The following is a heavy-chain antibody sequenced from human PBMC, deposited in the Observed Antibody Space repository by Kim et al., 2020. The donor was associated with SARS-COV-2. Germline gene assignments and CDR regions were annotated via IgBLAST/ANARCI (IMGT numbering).Heavy chain of an antibody. CDR3: AKDRVGDYHYYYYGMDV. CDR1: GFNFDDSV. D-gene: IGHD3-16*01. Sequence: GGSLRLSCAASGFNFDDSVMYWVRQGPGKGLEWVSLIGGDGGSTYYADSVKGRFTISRDNSKKSLYLQMNSLRTEDTALYYCAKDRVGDYHYYYYGMDVWGQGATVTVSS. CDR2: IGGDGGST. V-gene: IGHV3-43*02. J-gene: IGHJ6*02.